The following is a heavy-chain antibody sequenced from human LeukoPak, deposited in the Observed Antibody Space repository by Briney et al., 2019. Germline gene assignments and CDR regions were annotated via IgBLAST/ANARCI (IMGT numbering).Heavy chain of an antibody. CDR2: TYYSGST. D-gene: IGHD1-26*01. CDR3: ARRCSGSYLDY. Sequence: PSETLSLTCTVSGGSIRSYYWSWIRQPPGRGLEWIGYTYYSGSTNYNPSLKSRVTISLDTSKNQFSLNLSPVTAADTAVYYCARRCSGSYLDYWGQGTLVTVSS. V-gene: IGHV4-59*08. CDR1: GGSIRSYY. J-gene: IGHJ4*02.